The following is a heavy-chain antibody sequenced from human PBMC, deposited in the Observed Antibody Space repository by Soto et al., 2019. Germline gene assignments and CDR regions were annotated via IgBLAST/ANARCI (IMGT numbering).Heavy chain of an antibody. CDR3: ATQRGGGGY. CDR1: GFTVSNNY. Sequence: EVQLVESGGGLIQPGGSLRLSCAVSGFTVSNNYMSWVRQAPGKGLEGVSVIYSGGYTAYGDSVKGRFTISRDNSKNTLYLQMKSREGDDPGGYYGATQRGGGGYWGQGTLVTVSS. CDR2: IYSGGYT. J-gene: IGHJ4*02. V-gene: IGHV3-53*01. D-gene: IGHD6-25*01.